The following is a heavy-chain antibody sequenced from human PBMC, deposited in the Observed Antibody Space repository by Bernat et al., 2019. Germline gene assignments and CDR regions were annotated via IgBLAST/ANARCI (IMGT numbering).Heavy chain of an antibody. CDR1: GFTFSSYE. V-gene: IGHV3-48*03. Sequence: EVQLVESGGGLVQPGGSLRPSCAASGFTFSSYEMNWVRQAPGKGLEWVSYISSSGSTIYYADSVKGLFTIARDNAKNSLYLQMNSVRAEDTCVYYGAGNDRRDSSGWYYFDYWGQGTLVTVSS. D-gene: IGHD6-19*01. J-gene: IGHJ4*02. CDR3: AGNDRRDSSGWYYFDY. CDR2: ISSSGSTI.